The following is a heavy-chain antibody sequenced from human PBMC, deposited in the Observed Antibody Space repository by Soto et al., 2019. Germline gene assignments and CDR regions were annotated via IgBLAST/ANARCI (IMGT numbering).Heavy chain of an antibody. Sequence: SSVKVSCKASGGTLSSYAISWVRQAPGQGLEWMGGIIPIFGTANYAQKFQGRVTITADESTSTAYMELSSLRSEDTAVYYCARDHRGYSGYDVRVDYDYYYGMDVWGQGTTVTVSS. CDR3: ARDHRGYSGYDVRVDYDYYYGMDV. CDR1: GGTLSSYA. D-gene: IGHD5-12*01. CDR2: IIPIFGTA. V-gene: IGHV1-69*13. J-gene: IGHJ6*02.